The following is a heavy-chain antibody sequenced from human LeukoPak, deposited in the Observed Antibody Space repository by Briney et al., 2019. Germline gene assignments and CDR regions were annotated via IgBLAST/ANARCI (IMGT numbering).Heavy chain of an antibody. CDR1: GFTFSSYA. D-gene: IGHD3-10*01. CDR3: ARDKGSRFDYYGMDV. J-gene: IGHJ6*04. Sequence: GGSLRLSCAASGFTFSSYAMHGVGQAPGKGVEGVAVISYDGSNKYYADSVKSRFTISRDNSKNTLYLQMNSLRAEATAVYYCARDKGSRFDYYGMDVWGKGTTVTVSS. V-gene: IGHV3-30*04. CDR2: ISYDGSNK.